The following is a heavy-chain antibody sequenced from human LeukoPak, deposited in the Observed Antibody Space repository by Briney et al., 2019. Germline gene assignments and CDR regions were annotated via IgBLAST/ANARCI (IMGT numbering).Heavy chain of an antibody. CDR1: GYTFTGYY. CDR2: INPSGGST. V-gene: IGHV1-46*01. J-gene: IGHJ6*03. Sequence: ASVKVSCKASGYTFTGYYMHWVRQAPGQGLEWMGIINPSGGSTSYAQKFQGRVTMTGDMSTSSVYMELSSLRSEDTAVYYCARAGRYDSSGYYYYYMDVWGKGTTVTVSS. CDR3: ARAGRYDSSGYYYYYMDV. D-gene: IGHD3-22*01.